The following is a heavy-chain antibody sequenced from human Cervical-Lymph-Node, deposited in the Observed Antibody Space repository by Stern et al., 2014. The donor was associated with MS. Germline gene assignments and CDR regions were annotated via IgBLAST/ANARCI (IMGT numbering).Heavy chain of an antibody. Sequence: EQLVESGAEVKKPGASVKVSCKASGFTFTTYGISWVRQAPGQGLEWMGWVSAHSGNTKYAQKFQGIVAITTEKSTSTAFMEMRSLRSDDTAVYYCARDNMFYDDSSGFYQLDSWGQGTLVTVSS. CDR2: VSAHSGNT. V-gene: IGHV1-18*01. CDR3: ARDNMFYDDSSGFYQLDS. J-gene: IGHJ4*02. D-gene: IGHD3-22*01. CDR1: GFTFTTYG.